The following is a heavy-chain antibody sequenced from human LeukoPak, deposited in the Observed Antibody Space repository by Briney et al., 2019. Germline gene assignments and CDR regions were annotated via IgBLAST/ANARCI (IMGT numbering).Heavy chain of an antibody. Sequence: GSLRLSCAASGFALSNFWMTWVRQAPGKGLQWVTRIKEDGSEKHYVDSVRGRFAISRDNAKNSLYLQMNSLRVEDTAAYYCARDRGLAAAGTVGWSDPWGQGTLVTVSS. CDR1: GFALSNFW. V-gene: IGHV3-7*01. CDR3: ARDRGLAAAGTVGWSDP. CDR2: IKEDGSEK. J-gene: IGHJ5*02. D-gene: IGHD6-13*01.